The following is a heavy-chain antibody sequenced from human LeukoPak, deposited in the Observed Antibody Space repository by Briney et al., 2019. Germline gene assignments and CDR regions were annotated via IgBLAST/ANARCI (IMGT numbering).Heavy chain of an antibody. D-gene: IGHD6-19*01. J-gene: IGHJ4*02. CDR3: ARDGFNSGWYYFDY. Sequence: ASVKVSCKASGYTFTSYDINWVRQATGQGLEWMGWMNPNSGNTGYAQKFQGRVTMTRNTSISTAYMELSSLRSEDTAVYYCARDGFNSGWYYFDYWGQGTLVTVSS. V-gene: IGHV1-8*01. CDR2: MNPNSGNT. CDR1: GYTFTSYD.